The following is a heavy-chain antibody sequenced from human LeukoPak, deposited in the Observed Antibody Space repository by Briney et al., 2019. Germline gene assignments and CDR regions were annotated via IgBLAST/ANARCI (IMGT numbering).Heavy chain of an antibody. CDR2: IYYSGST. CDR3: ARVAYCGGDCYNAFDI. V-gene: IGHV4-30-4*01. CDR1: GGSISSGDYY. D-gene: IGHD2-21*01. Sequence: PSETLSLTCTVSGGSISSGDYYWSWIRQPPGKDLEWIGYIYYSGSTYYNPSLKSRVTISVDRSKNQFSLKLSSVTAADTAVYYCARVAYCGGDCYNAFDIWGQGTMVTVSS. J-gene: IGHJ3*02.